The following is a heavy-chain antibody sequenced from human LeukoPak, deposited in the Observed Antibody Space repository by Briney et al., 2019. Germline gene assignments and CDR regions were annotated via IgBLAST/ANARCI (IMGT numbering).Heavy chain of an antibody. J-gene: IGHJ4*02. D-gene: IGHD4-17*01. CDR2: ISDIGSI. V-gene: IGHV4-4*08. Sequence: YPSETLSLTCTVSGGSISSYYWGWIRQPPGKGLEWIAYISDIGSINYNPSLKSRVTISVDTSKNQFSLKLSSVTAADTAVYYCARVTTVTTPEYYFDYWGQRTLVTVSS. CDR1: GGSISSYY. CDR3: ARVTTVTTPEYYFDY.